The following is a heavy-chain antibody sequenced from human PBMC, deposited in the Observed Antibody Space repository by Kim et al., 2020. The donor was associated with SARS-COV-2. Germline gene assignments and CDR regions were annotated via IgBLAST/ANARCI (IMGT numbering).Heavy chain of an antibody. J-gene: IGHJ4*02. D-gene: IGHD5-18*01. V-gene: IGHV7-4-1*02. CDR1: GYTFTSYA. CDR2: INTNTGNP. Sequence: ASVKVSCKASGYTFTSYAMNWVRQAPGQGLEWMGWINTNTGNPTYAQGFTGRFVFSLDTSVSTAYLQISSLKAEDTAVYYCARKFAGPFAQNTAMVHWGQGTLVTVSS. CDR3: ARKFAGPFAQNTAMVH.